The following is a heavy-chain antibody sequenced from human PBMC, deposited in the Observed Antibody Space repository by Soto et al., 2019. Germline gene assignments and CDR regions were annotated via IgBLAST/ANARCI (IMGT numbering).Heavy chain of an antibody. Sequence: SETLSRTCTVSAGSMSSYYWSWSREPPGKGLEWIGYIYYSGSTNYNPSLKSRVTISVDTSKNQFSLKLSSVTAADTAVYYCARAPGDSSGYPERYFDYWGQGTLVTVSS. CDR1: AGSMSSYY. CDR3: ARAPGDSSGYPERYFDY. V-gene: IGHV4-59*01. CDR2: IYYSGST. J-gene: IGHJ4*02. D-gene: IGHD3-22*01.